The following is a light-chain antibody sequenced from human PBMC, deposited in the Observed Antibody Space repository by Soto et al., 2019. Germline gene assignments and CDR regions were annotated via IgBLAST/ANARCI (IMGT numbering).Light chain of an antibody. CDR1: HDITNY. Sequence: DIQMTQSPSSLSASVGDRVTITCQASHDITNYLNWYQQKPGKGPRLLIYGASTRATGIPARFSGSGSGTEFTLTISTLQFEDFAVYFCQQYKSWPPITFGQGTRLEIK. J-gene: IGKJ5*01. CDR2: GAS. CDR3: QQYKSWPPIT. V-gene: IGKV1-33*01.